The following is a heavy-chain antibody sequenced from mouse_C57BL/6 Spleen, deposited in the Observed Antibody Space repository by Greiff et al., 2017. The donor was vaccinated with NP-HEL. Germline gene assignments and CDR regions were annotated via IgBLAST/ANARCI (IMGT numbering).Heavy chain of an antibody. D-gene: IGHD2-3*01. V-gene: IGHV1-64*01. CDR1: GYTFTSYW. CDR2: IHPTSGST. Sequence: QVQLQQPGAELVKPGASVKLSCKASGYTFTSYWMHWVKQRPGQGLEWIGMIHPTSGSTNYNEKFKSKATLTVDIPSSTAYMQLSSLTSDDSAVYYCARGYSWYFEVRGTSTTVTVAS. J-gene: IGHJ1*03. CDR3: ARGYSWYFEV.